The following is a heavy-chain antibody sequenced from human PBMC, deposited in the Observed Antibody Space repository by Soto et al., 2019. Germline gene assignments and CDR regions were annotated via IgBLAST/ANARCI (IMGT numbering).Heavy chain of an antibody. J-gene: IGHJ4*02. V-gene: IGHV4-28*01. Sequence: QVQLQESGPGLVKPSDTLSLTCAVSGYSISSSNWCGWIRRPPGKGLEWFGYTNYSGTPDYNPSLRSRAPMSVDTSKNQFSLKLISVTAVDTALYYCARRYIQGPIDYWGQGTLVTVSS. CDR1: GYSISSSNW. CDR3: ARRYIQGPIDY. CDR2: TNYSGTP. D-gene: IGHD1-1*01.